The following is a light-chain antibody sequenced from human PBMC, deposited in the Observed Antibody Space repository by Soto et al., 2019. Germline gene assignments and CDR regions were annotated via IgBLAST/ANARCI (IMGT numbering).Light chain of an antibody. Sequence: QSALTQPASVSGSPGQSITISCTGTSSDVGGYNYVSWYQQHPGKAPKLMIYEVSTRPSGVSNRFSGSKSGNTASLTISGLQAEDEADYYCSSYTSSSTLLFGTGTK. CDR3: SSYTSSSTLL. J-gene: IGLJ1*01. CDR1: SSDVGGYNY. CDR2: EVS. V-gene: IGLV2-14*01.